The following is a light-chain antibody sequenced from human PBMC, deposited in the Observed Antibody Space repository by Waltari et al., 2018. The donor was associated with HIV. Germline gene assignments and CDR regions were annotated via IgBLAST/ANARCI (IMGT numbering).Light chain of an antibody. Sequence: QSVLTQPPSPSGTPGQRVTISWSGSRSNTGSNYVYWYQQLPGTAPKLLIYRNNQRPSGVPDRFSGSKSGTSAALAISGLRSEDEADYYCAAWDDSLSVVFGGGTKLTVL. CDR2: RNN. J-gene: IGLJ3*02. CDR3: AAWDDSLSVV. V-gene: IGLV1-47*01. CDR1: RSNTGSNY.